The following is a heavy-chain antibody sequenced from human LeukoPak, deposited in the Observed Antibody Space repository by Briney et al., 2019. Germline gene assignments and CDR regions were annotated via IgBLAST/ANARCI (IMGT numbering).Heavy chain of an antibody. V-gene: IGHV3-23*01. CDR1: GFTLSSYA. J-gene: IGHJ4*02. D-gene: IGHD6-6*01. CDR2: ISGSGGST. CDR3: AKSGSSSSGDY. Sequence: EGSLRLSCAASGFTLSSYAMSWVRQAPGKGLEWVSAISGSGGSTYYADSVKGRFTISRDNSKNTPYLQMNSLRAEDTAVYYCAKSGSSSSGDYWGQGTLVTVSS.